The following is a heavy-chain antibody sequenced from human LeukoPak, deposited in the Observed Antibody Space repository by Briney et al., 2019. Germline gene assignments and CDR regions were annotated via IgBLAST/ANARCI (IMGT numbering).Heavy chain of an antibody. CDR3: ARVGSFVGQPNV. Sequence: SETLSLTCTVSGGSISSYYWSWIRQPAGKGLEWIGRIYTSGSTNYNPSLKSRVTISVDTSKNQFSLKLSSVTAADTAVYYCARVGSFVGQPNVWGQGTLVAVSS. CDR2: IYTSGST. V-gene: IGHV4-4*07. J-gene: IGHJ4*02. CDR1: GGSISSYY. D-gene: IGHD3-10*01.